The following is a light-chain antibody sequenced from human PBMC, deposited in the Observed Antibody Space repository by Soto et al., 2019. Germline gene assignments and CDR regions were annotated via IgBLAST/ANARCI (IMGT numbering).Light chain of an antibody. CDR2: DAS. CDR3: QQRGNWPLT. J-gene: IGKJ4*01. V-gene: IGKV3-11*01. Sequence: EIVLTQSPATLSLSPGERATLSCRASQTVGSYLAWYQQKPGQAPRLLIYDASNRATGIPARFSGSGSGTDFTLTITSREPEDFAVYYCQQRGNWPLTFGGGTKLEIK. CDR1: QTVGSY.